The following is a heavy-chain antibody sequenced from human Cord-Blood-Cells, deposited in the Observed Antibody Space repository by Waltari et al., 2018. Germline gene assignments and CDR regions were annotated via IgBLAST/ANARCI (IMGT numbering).Heavy chain of an antibody. Sequence: EVQLLESGGGLVQPGGSLRLSCAASGFTFRSYAMSWVRQAPGKGLEWVSAISGSGGSTDYADTVKGRFTIARDNSKNTLYLQMNSLRAEDTAVYYCAKDLMVGAAAGTDYWGQGTLVTVSS. V-gene: IGHV3-23*01. CDR2: ISGSGGST. J-gene: IGHJ4*02. CDR3: AKDLMVGAAAGTDY. CDR1: GFTFRSYA. D-gene: IGHD6-13*01.